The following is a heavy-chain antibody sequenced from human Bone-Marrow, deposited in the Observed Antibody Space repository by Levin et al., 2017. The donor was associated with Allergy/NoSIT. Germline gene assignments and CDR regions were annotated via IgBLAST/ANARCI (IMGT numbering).Heavy chain of an antibody. CDR1: GGSINSGYYY. D-gene: IGHD1-1*01. Sequence: SCTVSGGSINSGYYYWTWIRQHPERGLEWIGYISYSGDTYYNPSLESQVTIAGDMSKNQFSLKVSSVTAADTAVYYCARDQRRKNDWNDSFDYWGQGILVTVSS. CDR2: ISYSGDT. CDR3: ARDQRRKNDWNDSFDY. V-gene: IGHV4-31*01. J-gene: IGHJ4*02.